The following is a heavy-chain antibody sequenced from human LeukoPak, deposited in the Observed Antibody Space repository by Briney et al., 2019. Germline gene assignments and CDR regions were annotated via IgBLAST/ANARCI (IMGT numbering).Heavy chain of an antibody. J-gene: IGHJ4*02. Sequence: PGGSLRLSCAASGFTFSSYSMGWVRQAPGKGLEWVSSISSSSSYIYYADSVKGRFTISRDNAKNSLYLQMNSLRAEDTAVYYCARVGYSSSSSPDYWGQGTLVTVSS. D-gene: IGHD6-6*01. V-gene: IGHV3-21*01. CDR3: ARVGYSSSSSPDY. CDR2: ISSSSSYI. CDR1: GFTFSSYS.